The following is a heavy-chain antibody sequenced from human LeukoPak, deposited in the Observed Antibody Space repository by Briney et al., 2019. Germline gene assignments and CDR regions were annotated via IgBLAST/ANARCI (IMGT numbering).Heavy chain of an antibody. Sequence: GGSLRLSCAASGFTFSSYAMTWVRQAPGKGLEWVSSINAGAGSTYYADFVKGRFTISRDNSKHMLYLQMNSLRAEDTAVYYCAKGGYYFDYWGQGTLVTVSS. CDR2: INAGAGST. D-gene: IGHD3-16*01. CDR3: AKGGYYFDY. CDR1: GFTFSSYA. J-gene: IGHJ4*02. V-gene: IGHV3-23*01.